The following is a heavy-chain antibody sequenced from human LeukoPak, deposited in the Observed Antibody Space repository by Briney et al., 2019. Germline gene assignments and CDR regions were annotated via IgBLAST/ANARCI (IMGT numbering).Heavy chain of an antibody. CDR2: IYYSGST. CDR1: GGSISSYY. J-gene: IGHJ2*01. V-gene: IGHV4-59*01. CDR3: ARDKVNWYFDL. Sequence: AETLSLTCTVSGGSISSYYWSWIRQPPGKGLEWIGYIYYSGSTNYNPSLKSRVTISVDTSKNQFSLKLSSVTAADTAVYYRARDKVNWYFDLWGRGTLLTVSS.